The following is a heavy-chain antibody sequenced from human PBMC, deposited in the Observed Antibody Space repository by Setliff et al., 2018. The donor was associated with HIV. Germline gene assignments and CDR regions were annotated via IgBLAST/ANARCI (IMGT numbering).Heavy chain of an antibody. CDR1: GYTFTDHY. CDR2: VDPEDGER. V-gene: IGHV1-69-2*01. D-gene: IGHD2-2*01. Sequence: ASVKVSCKASGYTFTDHYMHWVQQAPGKGLEWMGLVDPEDGERIYAEKFRGRVTITADTSRDTAYMELSSLRSEDTAIYYCARDRVPYSSSPSALDPWGQGTQVTVSS. J-gene: IGHJ5*02. CDR3: ARDRVPYSSSPSALDP.